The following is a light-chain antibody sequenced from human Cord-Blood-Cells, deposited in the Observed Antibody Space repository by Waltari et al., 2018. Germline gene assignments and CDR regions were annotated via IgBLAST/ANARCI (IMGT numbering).Light chain of an antibody. Sequence: SSELTQDPAVSVALGQTVRITCQGDSLRSYYASWYQQKPGQAPVLVIYGKNHRPPGIPDRFSGSSSGNTASLTITGAQAEDEADYYCNSRDSSGNHYVFGTGTKVTVL. CDR3: NSRDSSGNHYV. V-gene: IGLV3-19*01. J-gene: IGLJ1*01. CDR1: SLRSYY. CDR2: GKN.